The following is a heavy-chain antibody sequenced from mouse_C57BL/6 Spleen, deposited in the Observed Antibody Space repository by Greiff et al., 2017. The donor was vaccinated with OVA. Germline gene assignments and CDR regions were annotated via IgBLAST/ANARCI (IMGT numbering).Heavy chain of an antibody. Sequence: EVQVVESGGDLVKPGGSLKLSCAASGFTFSSYGMSWVRQTPDKRLEWVATISSGGSYTYYPDSVKGRFTISRDNAKNTLYLQMSSLKSEDTAMYYCARRGDYAGDAMDYWGQGTSVTVSS. CDR3: ARRGDYAGDAMDY. J-gene: IGHJ4*01. CDR2: ISSGGSYT. V-gene: IGHV5-6*01. D-gene: IGHD2-4*01. CDR1: GFTFSSYG.